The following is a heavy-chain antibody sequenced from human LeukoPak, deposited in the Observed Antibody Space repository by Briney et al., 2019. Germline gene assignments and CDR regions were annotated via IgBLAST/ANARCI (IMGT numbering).Heavy chain of an antibody. V-gene: IGHV3-7*01. J-gene: IGHJ4*02. CDR1: GFTFSSYA. Sequence: GGSLRLSCAASGFTFSSYAMSWVRQAPGKGLEWVANIKQDGSEKNYVNSVKGRFTISRDNAKNSLYLQMNSLRAEDTAVYYCASAPDYEPYDYWGQGTLVTVSS. CDR2: IKQDGSEK. D-gene: IGHD4-17*01. CDR3: ASAPDYEPYDY.